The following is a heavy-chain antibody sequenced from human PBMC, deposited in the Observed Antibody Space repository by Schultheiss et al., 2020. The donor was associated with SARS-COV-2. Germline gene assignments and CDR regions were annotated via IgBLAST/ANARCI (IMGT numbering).Heavy chain of an antibody. J-gene: IGHJ3*02. CDR1: GFTFSSYG. D-gene: IGHD4-17*01. V-gene: IGHV3-30*18. CDR2: ISYDGSNK. Sequence: GSLRLSCAASGFTFSSYGMHWVRQAPGKGLEWVAVISYDGSNKYYADSVKGRFTISRDNSKNTLYLQMNSLRAEDTAVYYCAKDGGTSTVTDAFDIWGQGTMVTVSS. CDR3: AKDGGTSTVTDAFDI.